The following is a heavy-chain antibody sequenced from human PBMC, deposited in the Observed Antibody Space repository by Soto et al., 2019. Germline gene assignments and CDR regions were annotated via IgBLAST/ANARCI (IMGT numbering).Heavy chain of an antibody. CDR2: IYYSGTT. CDR1: GGSVSRGSYY. CDR3: ARTYCTTTACQAHGIDV. J-gene: IGHJ6*02. V-gene: IGHV4-61*01. D-gene: IGHD4-4*01. Sequence: SETLSLTCTVSGGSVSRGSYYWTWIRQPPGKGLEWLEYIYYSGTTNYNPPLKSRITISVDTSGNQFSLKLSSVTAADTAVYFCARTYCTTTACQAHGIDVWGQGTTVTVSS.